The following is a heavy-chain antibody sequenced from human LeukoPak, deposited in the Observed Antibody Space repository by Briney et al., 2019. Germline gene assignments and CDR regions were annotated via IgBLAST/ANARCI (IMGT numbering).Heavy chain of an antibody. CDR2: ISYDGSNK. V-gene: IGHV3-30-3*01. CDR1: GFTFSSYA. D-gene: IGHD1-1*01. J-gene: IGHJ4*02. CDR3: ARVSDFRKLEYYFDY. Sequence: GGSLRLSCAASGFTFSSYAMHWVRQAPSKGLEWVAVISYDGSNKYYADSVKGRFTISRDNSKNTLYLQMNSLRAEDTAVYYCARVSDFRKLEYYFDYWGQGTLVTVSS.